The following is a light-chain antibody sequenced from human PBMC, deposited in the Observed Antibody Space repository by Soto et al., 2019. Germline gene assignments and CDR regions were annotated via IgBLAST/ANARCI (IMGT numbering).Light chain of an antibody. V-gene: IGKV3-15*01. CDR1: QSISGT. CDR2: GAS. Sequence: EVVMTQSPATLSVSPGGRRTLSWRASQSISGTLAWYQQIPGQTPRLLIYGASARATVFPARFRGSGSGTDFAIPISRLHSDDFAVYYCQKYNNWPWTLGPGTKVDI. J-gene: IGKJ1*01. CDR3: QKYNNWPWT.